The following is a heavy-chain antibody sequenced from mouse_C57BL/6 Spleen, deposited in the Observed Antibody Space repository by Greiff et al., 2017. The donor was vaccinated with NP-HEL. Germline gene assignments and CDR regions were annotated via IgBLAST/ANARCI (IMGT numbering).Heavy chain of an antibody. CDR2: ISSGSSTN. Sequence: DVKLVESGGGLVKPGGSLKLSCAASGFTFSDYGMHWVRQAPEKGLEWVAYISSGSSTNYYADTVKGRFTISRDNAKNTLFLQMTSLRSEDTAMYYCARRAYDYDGGFAYWGQGTLVTVSA. CDR1: GFTFSDYG. D-gene: IGHD2-4*01. CDR3: ARRAYDYDGGFAY. J-gene: IGHJ3*01. V-gene: IGHV5-17*01.